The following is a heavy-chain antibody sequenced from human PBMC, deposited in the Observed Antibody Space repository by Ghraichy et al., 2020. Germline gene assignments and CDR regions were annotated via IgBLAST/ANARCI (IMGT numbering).Heavy chain of an antibody. D-gene: IGHD3-3*01. CDR2: ISSSSSYI. CDR3: ARDRTRCLEWLLGITFDY. Sequence: GGSLRLSCAASGFTFSSYSMNWVRQAPGKGLEWVSSISSSSSYIYYADSVKGRFTISRDNAKNSLYLQMNSLRAEDTAVYYCARDRTRCLEWLLGITFDYWGQGTLVTVSS. V-gene: IGHV3-21*01. CDR1: GFTFSSYS. J-gene: IGHJ4*02.